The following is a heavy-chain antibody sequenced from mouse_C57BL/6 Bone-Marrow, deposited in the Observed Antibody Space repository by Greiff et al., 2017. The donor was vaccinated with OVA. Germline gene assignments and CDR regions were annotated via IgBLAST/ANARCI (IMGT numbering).Heavy chain of an antibody. V-gene: IGHV1-75*01. D-gene: IGHD1-1*01. Sequence: QVQLQQSGPELVKPGASVKISCKASGYTFTDYYINWVKQRPGQGLEWIGWIFPGSGSTYYNEKFKGKATLTVDKSSSTAYMLLSSLTSEDSAVYFCARSPLILLRSYYAMDYWGQGTSVTVSS. J-gene: IGHJ4*01. CDR2: IFPGSGST. CDR1: GYTFTDYY. CDR3: ARSPLILLRSYYAMDY.